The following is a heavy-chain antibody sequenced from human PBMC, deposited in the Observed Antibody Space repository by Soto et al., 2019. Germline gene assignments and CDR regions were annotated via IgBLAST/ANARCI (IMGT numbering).Heavy chain of an antibody. V-gene: IGHV4-59*01. CDR2: IYYSGST. CDR3: ARDKDPPYGDYAHYYYYGMDV. Sequence: SETLSLTCTVSGGSISTYCWSWIRQPPGKGLEWIGYIYYSGSTNYNPSLKSRVTISIDTSKNQFSLKVRSVTAADTAVYYCARDKDPPYGDYAHYYYYGMDVWGQGTTVTVSS. J-gene: IGHJ6*02. CDR1: GGSISTYC. D-gene: IGHD4-17*01.